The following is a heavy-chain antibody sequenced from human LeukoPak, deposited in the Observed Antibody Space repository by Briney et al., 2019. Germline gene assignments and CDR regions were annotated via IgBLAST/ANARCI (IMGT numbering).Heavy chain of an antibody. J-gene: IGHJ4*02. Sequence: SETLSLTCTVSGDSISSRNYYWGWIRQPPGKGLEWIGNIYYGGSTYYNPSLKSRVTISVDTSKNQFSLRVSSLTAADTAVYYCARDDRQLAAFDYWGQGTLVTVSS. CDR3: ARDDRQLAAFDY. D-gene: IGHD6-6*01. CDR1: GDSISSRNYY. V-gene: IGHV4-39*07. CDR2: IYYGGST.